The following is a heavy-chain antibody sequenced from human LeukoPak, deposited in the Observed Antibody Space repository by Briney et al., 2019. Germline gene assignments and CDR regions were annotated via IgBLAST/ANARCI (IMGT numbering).Heavy chain of an antibody. V-gene: IGHV4-39*01. J-gene: IGHJ4*02. D-gene: IGHD3-22*01. Sequence: SETLSLTCTVSGGSISSSLYYWGWISQPPGNGLEWTGSIYYLGSTYYNPSLRSRVTMSVGMSKNQFSLKLSAVTAADTAVYYCARLVKYYDSSGYYLDYFDYWGQGTLVTVSS. CDR3: ARLVKYYDSSGYYLDYFDY. CDR2: IYYLGST. CDR1: GGSISSSLYY.